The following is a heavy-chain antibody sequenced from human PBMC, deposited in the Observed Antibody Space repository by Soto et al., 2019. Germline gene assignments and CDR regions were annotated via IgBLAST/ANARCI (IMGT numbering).Heavy chain of an antibody. Sequence: QVQLVESGGGVVPPGRSLRLSCAASGFTLSRYGMHWVRQAPGKGLEWVAAISFEGNTQYYADSVKGRFTISRDNSKDTLSLQIHSLRPEDTAVYYCARGAEHQLLSRDYFYGMDVWGQGTTVSVSS. CDR3: ARGAEHQLLSRDYFYGMDV. D-gene: IGHD1-1*01. CDR1: GFTLSRYG. J-gene: IGHJ6*02. CDR2: ISFEGNTQ. V-gene: IGHV3-30*05.